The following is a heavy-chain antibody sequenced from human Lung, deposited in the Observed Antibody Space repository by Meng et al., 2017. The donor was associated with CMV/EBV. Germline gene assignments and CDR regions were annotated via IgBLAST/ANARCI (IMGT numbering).Heavy chain of an antibody. Sequence: QVLLVQSGAEVKKPGASVKVSCKASGYTFTNYNSNWVRQATGQGLEWMGWMKPNTGNTGYGQKFQGRITMTRNTAISTAYMELGSLTSEDTAVYFCARGLRRPSSAIDFDYWGQGTLVTVSS. D-gene: IGHD2-2*01. CDR3: ARGLRRPSSAIDFDY. J-gene: IGHJ4*02. CDR1: GYTFTNYN. V-gene: IGHV1-8*01. CDR2: MKPNTGNT.